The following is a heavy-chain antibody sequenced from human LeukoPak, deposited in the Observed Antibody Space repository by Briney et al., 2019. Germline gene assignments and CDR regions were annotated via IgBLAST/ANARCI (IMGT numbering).Heavy chain of an antibody. V-gene: IGHV4-59*12. J-gene: IGHJ6*02. CDR2: IYYSGST. CDR1: GGSISSYY. D-gene: IGHD1-14*01. CDR3: ARGLKKPRRMDV. Sequence: SETLSLTCTVSGGSISSYYWSWIRQPPGKGLEWIGYIYYSGSTNYNPSLKSRATMSVDTSKNQFSLKLSSVTAADTAVYYCARGLKKPRRMDVWGQGTTVTVSS.